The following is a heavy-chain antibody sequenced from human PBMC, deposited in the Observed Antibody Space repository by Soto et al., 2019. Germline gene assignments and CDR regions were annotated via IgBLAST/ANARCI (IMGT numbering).Heavy chain of an antibody. D-gene: IGHD6-13*01. CDR3: ARQCRYSSSWYPLYYYYGMDV. J-gene: IGHJ6*02. Sequence: PSETLSLTCTVSGGSISSGSYYWGWIRQPPGKGLAWIGSIYYSGSTYYNPSLKSRVTISVDTSKNQFSLKLSSVTAADTAVYYCARQCRYSSSWYPLYYYYGMDVWGQGTTVT. V-gene: IGHV4-39*01. CDR2: IYYSGST. CDR1: GGSISSGSYY.